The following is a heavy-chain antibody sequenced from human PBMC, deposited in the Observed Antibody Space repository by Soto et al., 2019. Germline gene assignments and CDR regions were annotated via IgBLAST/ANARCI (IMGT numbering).Heavy chain of an antibody. Sequence: GGYLRLSCAASGFTFSSYSMNWVRQAPGKGLEWVSSISSSGSYEYYADSVKGRFTISRDNSKNSLWLQMNSLRLEDTAVYYCAKAKHTGHYDYCGQGTVVTVSS. V-gene: IGHV3-21*01. D-gene: IGHD3-10*01. CDR2: ISSSGSYE. CDR3: AKAKHTGHYDY. CDR1: GFTFSSYS. J-gene: IGHJ4*01.